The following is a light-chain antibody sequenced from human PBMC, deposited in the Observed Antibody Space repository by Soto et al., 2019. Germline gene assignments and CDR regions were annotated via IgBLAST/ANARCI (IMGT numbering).Light chain of an antibody. CDR1: QSVTSSF. CDR3: HQYGGSLPYT. V-gene: IGKV3-20*01. J-gene: IGKJ2*01. CDR2: DAS. Sequence: EIVLTQSPGTLSLSPGERATLSCRASQSVTSSFLAWYQQKPGQAPRLLIYDASTRATGIPDRFSGSGSGTDFPLTISRLEPEDFAVYYCHQYGGSLPYTFGQGTKLETK.